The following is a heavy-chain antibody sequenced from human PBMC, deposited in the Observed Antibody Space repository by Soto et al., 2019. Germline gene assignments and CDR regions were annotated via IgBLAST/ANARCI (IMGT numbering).Heavy chain of an antibody. J-gene: IGHJ4*02. Sequence: QVQLVESGGGVVQPGRSLRLSCAASGFTFSSYGMHWVRQXXGKGLEWVALISYDGSDKYYADSVKGRFTISRDNSXXXXXXXXXXXXXXDTAVYYCGXXQYFSDYWGQGTLVTVSS. CDR3: GXXQYFSDY. V-gene: IGHV3-30*03. CDR1: GFTFSSYG. CDR2: ISYDGSDK.